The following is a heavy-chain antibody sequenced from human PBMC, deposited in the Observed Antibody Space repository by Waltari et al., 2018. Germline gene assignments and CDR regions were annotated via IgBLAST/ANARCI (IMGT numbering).Heavy chain of an antibody. CDR3: ARADLRTAMGSYYYYYMDV. Sequence: STIYNPSLKSRVTISVDTSKNQFSLKLSSVTAADTAVYYCARADLRTAMGSYYYYYMDVWGKGTTVTVSS. D-gene: IGHD5-18*01. J-gene: IGHJ6*03. V-gene: IGHV4-59*01. CDR2: ST.